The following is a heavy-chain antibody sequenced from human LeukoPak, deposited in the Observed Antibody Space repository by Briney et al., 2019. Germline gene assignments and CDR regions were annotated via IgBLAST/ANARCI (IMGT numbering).Heavy chain of an antibody. J-gene: IGHJ6*02. CDR1: GFTFSSYA. Sequence: GGSLRLSCAASGFTFSSYAMSWVRQAPGKGLEWVGFIRSKAYGGTTEYAASVKGRFTISRDDSKSIAYLQMNSLKTEDTAVYYCTRSLYSSSWYGIDYYYGMDVWGQGTTVTVSS. CDR3: TRSLYSSSWYGIDYYYGMDV. CDR2: IRSKAYGGTT. V-gene: IGHV3-49*04. D-gene: IGHD6-13*01.